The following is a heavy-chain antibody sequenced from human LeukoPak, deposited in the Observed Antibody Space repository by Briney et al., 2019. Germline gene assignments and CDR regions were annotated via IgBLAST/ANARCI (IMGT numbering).Heavy chain of an antibody. CDR1: GGSINGYY. CDR3: ARHQSQSNWYIGAFDY. Sequence: ASETLSLICTVSGGSINGYYWSWIRQPPGKGLEWIGYIFYIGSTHYNPSLKSRVTISLDTSKNQCSLKLSSMTAADTAVYYSARHQSQSNWYIGAFDYWGQGTLVTVSS. J-gene: IGHJ4*02. V-gene: IGHV4-59*08. CDR2: IFYIGST. D-gene: IGHD6-13*01.